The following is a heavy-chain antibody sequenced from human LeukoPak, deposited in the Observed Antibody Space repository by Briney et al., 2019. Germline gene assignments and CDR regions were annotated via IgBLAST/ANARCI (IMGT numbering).Heavy chain of an antibody. CDR2: IYYSGST. CDR3: ARGATTTDAFDI. CDR1: GGSISSSSYY. D-gene: IGHD4-11*01. J-gene: IGHJ3*02. Sequence: SETLSLTCTVSGGSISSSSYYWGCIRQPPGKGLEWIGSIYYSGSTYYNPSLKSRVTISVDTSKNQFSLKLSSVTAADTAVYYCARGATTTDAFDIWGQGTMVTVSS. V-gene: IGHV4-39*01.